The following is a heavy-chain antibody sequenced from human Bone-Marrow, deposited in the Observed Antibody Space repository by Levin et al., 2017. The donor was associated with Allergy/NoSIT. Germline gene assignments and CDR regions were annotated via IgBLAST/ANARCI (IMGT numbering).Heavy chain of an antibody. D-gene: IGHD3-9*01. CDR3: TRGDVLTGSAGFDV. V-gene: IGHV3-21*01. CDR2: ISSDGRSI. Sequence: GGSLRLSCVASGSTFSSYDMNWVRQAPGKGLEWVSSISSDGRSIYYAASVKGRFTISRDNAKNSLYLQMSSLRVDDTAVYFCTRGDVLTGSAGFDVWGQGTMVTVSS. CDR1: GSTFSSYD. J-gene: IGHJ3*01.